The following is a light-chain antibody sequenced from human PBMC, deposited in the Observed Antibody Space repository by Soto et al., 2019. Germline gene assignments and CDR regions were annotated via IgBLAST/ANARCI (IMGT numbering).Light chain of an antibody. CDR1: QGISSW. V-gene: IGKV1-5*01. CDR2: DAS. Sequence: DIQMTQSPSTLSASVGDRVTITCRASQGISSWLAWYQQKPGKASKLLIYDASSLESGVPSRFSGSGSGTEFSLTISSLQPDEFATYYCQQYNIYLYTFGQRTKLEIK. J-gene: IGKJ2*01. CDR3: QQYNIYLYT.